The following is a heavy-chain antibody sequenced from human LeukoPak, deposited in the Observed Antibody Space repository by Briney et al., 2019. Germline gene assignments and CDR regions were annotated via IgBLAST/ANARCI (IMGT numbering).Heavy chain of an antibody. D-gene: IGHD3-10*01. CDR1: GGSFSGYY. Sequence: PSETLSLTCAVYGGSFSGYYWSWIRQPPGKGLEWIGEINHSGSTNYNASLKSRVTISVDTSKNQFSLKLSSVTAADTAVYFCARFSMLRGVDYWGQGTLVTVSS. CDR2: INHSGST. V-gene: IGHV4-34*01. CDR3: ARFSMLRGVDY. J-gene: IGHJ4*02.